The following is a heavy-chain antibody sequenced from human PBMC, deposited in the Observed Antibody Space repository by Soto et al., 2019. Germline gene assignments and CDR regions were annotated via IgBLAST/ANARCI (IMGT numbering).Heavy chain of an antibody. CDR3: AREIAVEYYYDSSGYYGGSSNDAFDI. CDR2: ISYDGSNK. D-gene: IGHD3-22*01. CDR1: GFTFSSYA. V-gene: IGHV3-30-3*01. Sequence: GGSLRLSCAASGFTFSSYAMHWVRQAPGKGLEWVAVISYDGSNKYYADSVKGRFTISRDNSKNTLYLQMNSLRAEDTAVYYCAREIAVEYYYDSSGYYGGSSNDAFDIWGQGTMVTVSS. J-gene: IGHJ3*02.